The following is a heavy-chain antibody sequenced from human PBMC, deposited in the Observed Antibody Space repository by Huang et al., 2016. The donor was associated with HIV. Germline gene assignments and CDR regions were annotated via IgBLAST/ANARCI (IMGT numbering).Heavy chain of an antibody. CDR1: GYSFSSYW. D-gene: IGHD6-6*01. J-gene: IGHJ4*02. CDR2: IFPDDSDT. V-gene: IGHV5-51*01. CDR3: ARRFSSSSGYFDY. Sequence: VQLVQSGAEVTKPGESLKISCKGSGYSFSSYWIAWVRQMPGKGLEWMGIIFPDDSDTTYSPYVEGQVTISADKSIGTAYLQWSSLKASDTAMYYCARRFSSSSGYFDYWGQGSLVTVSS.